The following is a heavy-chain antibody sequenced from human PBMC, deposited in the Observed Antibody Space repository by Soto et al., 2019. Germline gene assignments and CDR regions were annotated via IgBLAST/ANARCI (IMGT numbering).Heavy chain of an antibody. CDR2: ISGSGGST. V-gene: IGHV3-23*01. Sequence: GGSLRLSCAASGFTFSGYAMTWVPQAPGKGLEWVSAISGSGGSTYYADSVKGRFTISRDNSKNTLYLQMNSLRAEDTAVYYCAKEATIYGNSYSDYWGQGTLVTVSS. CDR1: GFTFSGYA. J-gene: IGHJ4*02. CDR3: AKEATIYGNSYSDY. D-gene: IGHD4-17*01.